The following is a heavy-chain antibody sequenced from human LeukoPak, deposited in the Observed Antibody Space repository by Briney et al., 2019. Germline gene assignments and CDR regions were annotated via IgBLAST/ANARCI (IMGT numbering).Heavy chain of an antibody. Sequence: GGSLRLSCAASGFTFSSYAMSWVRQAPGKGLEWVSAISGSGGSTYYADSVKGRFTISRDNSKNTLYLQMNSLRAEDTAVYYCAKNLLVGQSGRRPIDYWGQGTLVTVSS. CDR2: ISGSGGST. CDR3: AKNLLVGQSGRRPIDY. D-gene: IGHD2-15*01. CDR1: GFTFSSYA. J-gene: IGHJ4*02. V-gene: IGHV3-23*01.